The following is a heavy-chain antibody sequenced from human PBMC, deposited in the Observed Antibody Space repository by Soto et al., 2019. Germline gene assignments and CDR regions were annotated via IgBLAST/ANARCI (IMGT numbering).Heavy chain of an antibody. CDR2: IYHRGST. CDR1: GGSISSSNW. V-gene: IGHV4-4*02. J-gene: IGHJ4*02. D-gene: IGHD3-10*01. Sequence: QVQLRESGPGLVKPSGTLSLTCAVSGGSISSSNWWSWVRQPPGKGLKWIGEIYHRGSTNYNPSLKSRVTISVDKSKNQFSLKLSSVTAADTAVYYCARNVFYYGSGSYYTDYWGQGTLVTVSS. CDR3: ARNVFYYGSGSYYTDY.